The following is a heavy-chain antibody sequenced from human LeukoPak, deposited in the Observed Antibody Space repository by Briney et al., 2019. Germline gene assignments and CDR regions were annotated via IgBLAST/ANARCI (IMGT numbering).Heavy chain of an antibody. D-gene: IGHD3-10*01. Sequence: GGSLRLSCAASGFTFSSYWMSWVRQAPGKGLEWVANIKQDGSEKYYVDSVKGRFTISRDNAKNSLYLQMNSLRAEDTAVYYCAREVYYGSGSYSWYYYGMDVWGQGTTVTVSS. CDR2: IKQDGSEK. V-gene: IGHV3-7*01. J-gene: IGHJ6*02. CDR3: AREVYYGSGSYSWYYYGMDV. CDR1: GFTFSSYW.